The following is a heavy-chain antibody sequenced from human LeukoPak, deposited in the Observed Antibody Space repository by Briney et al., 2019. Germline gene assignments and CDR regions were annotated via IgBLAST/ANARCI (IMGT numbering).Heavy chain of an antibody. J-gene: IGHJ6*02. CDR3: ARDGAYYSSGWYVWGYYYYYGMDV. CDR1: GFTFSSYA. D-gene: IGHD6-19*01. Sequence: TGGSLRLSCAASGFTFSSYAMHWVRQAPGKGLEWVAVISYDGSNKYYADSVKGRFTISRDNSKNTLYLQMNSLRAEDTAVYYCARDGAYYSSGWYVWGYYYYYGMDVWGQGTTVTVSS. V-gene: IGHV3-30*04. CDR2: ISYDGSNK.